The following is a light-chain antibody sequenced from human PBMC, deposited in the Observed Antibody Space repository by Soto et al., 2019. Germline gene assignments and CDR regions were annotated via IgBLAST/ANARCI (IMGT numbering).Light chain of an antibody. CDR2: GAS. CDR3: QQYGSSTT. V-gene: IGKV3-20*01. CDR1: QSVPSNY. Sequence: EIVLTQSPGTLSLSPGDRATLSCRARQSVPSNYVAWYQQKSGQAPRPLMFGASIRAAGVADRFSGSGSGTDFTLTISRLEPEDFAVYHCQQYGSSTTFGQGTKVEI. J-gene: IGKJ1*01.